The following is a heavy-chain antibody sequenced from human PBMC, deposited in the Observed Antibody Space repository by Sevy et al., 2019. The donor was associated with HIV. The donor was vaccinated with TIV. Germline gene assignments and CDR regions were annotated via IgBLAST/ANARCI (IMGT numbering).Heavy chain of an antibody. CDR3: ATDHPPEQLVSDY. Sequence: GGSLRLSCAVSGFTFSSAWMSWFRQTPGKRLEWVGRIESKIDGGTIYYDAPVKGRFSISRDDSKNTLFLQMNSLKTADTAVYYCATDHPPEQLVSDYWGQGTLVTVSS. D-gene: IGHD6-6*01. J-gene: IGHJ4*02. CDR2: IESKIDGGTI. V-gene: IGHV3-15*04. CDR1: GFTFSSAW.